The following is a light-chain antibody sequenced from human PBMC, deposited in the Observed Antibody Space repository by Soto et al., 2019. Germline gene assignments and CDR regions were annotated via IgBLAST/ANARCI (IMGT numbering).Light chain of an antibody. Sequence: DIQMTQSPSTLSASVGDGVTITCRASQRISTWLAWYQQKPGKAPKLLIYDASSLESGVPSRFSGSGSGTEFTLTISSLQPDDFATYYCQQYNSYSVTFGQGTKVDIK. CDR1: QRISTW. V-gene: IGKV1-5*01. CDR2: DAS. CDR3: QQYNSYSVT. J-gene: IGKJ1*01.